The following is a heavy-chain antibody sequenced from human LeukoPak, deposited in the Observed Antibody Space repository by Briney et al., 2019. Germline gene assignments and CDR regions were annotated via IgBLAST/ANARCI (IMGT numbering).Heavy chain of an antibody. CDR3: ARRWNYAFDI. CDR1: GGTFSSYA. Sequence: ASVKVSCKASGGTFSSYAISWVRQAPGQGLEWMGGIIPISGTANYAQKFQGRVTITADESTSTAYMELSSLRSEDTAVYYCARRWNYAFDIWGQGTMVTVSS. J-gene: IGHJ3*02. V-gene: IGHV1-69*13. D-gene: IGHD1-7*01. CDR2: IIPISGTA.